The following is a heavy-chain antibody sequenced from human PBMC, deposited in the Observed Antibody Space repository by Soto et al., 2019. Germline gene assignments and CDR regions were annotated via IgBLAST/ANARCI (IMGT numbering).Heavy chain of an antibody. CDR3: AREGYCISTSCRHYDYYGMDV. J-gene: IGHJ6*02. CDR2: ISAYNGNT. Sequence: ASVKVSCKASGYTFTGYGISWVRQAPGQGLEWMGWISAYNGNTNYAQKLQGRVTMTTDTSTSTAYMELRSLRSDDTAVYYCAREGYCISTSCRHYDYYGMDVWGQGTTVTVSS. D-gene: IGHD2-2*01. V-gene: IGHV1-18*01. CDR1: GYTFTGYG.